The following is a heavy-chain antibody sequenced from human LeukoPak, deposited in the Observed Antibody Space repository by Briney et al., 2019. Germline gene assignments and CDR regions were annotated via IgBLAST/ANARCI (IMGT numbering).Heavy chain of an antibody. CDR3: ARDRPGDV. J-gene: IGHJ6*04. V-gene: IGHV3-64*02. CDR2: ISSNGDST. CDR1: GFTFSSYE. Sequence: GGSLRLSCAASGFTFSSYEMHWVRQAPGKGLEYVSAISSNGDSTYYADFVKGRFIISRDNSKNTLYLQMGSLRPEDMAVYYCARDRPGDVWGEGTTVTVSS.